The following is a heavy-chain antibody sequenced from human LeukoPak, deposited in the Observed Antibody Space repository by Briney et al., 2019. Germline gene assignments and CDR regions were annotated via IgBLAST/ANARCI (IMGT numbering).Heavy chain of an antibody. J-gene: IGHJ3*02. V-gene: IGHV4-39*02. CDR1: GGSISSSSYY. CDR2: IYYSGST. CDR3: ARDPTYYDFWSGYYRPADAFDI. Sequence: PSETLSLTCTVSGGSISSSSYYWGWIRQPPGKGLEWIGSIYYSGSTYYNPSLKSRVTISVDTSKNQFSLKLSSVTAADTAVYYCARDPTYYDFWSGYYRPADAFDIWGQGTMVTVSS. D-gene: IGHD3-3*01.